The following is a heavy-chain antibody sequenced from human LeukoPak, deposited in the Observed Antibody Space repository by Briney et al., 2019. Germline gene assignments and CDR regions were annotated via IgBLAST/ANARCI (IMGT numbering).Heavy chain of an antibody. D-gene: IGHD3-22*01. V-gene: IGHV4-34*01. CDR3: AGGLSYDSSGSLDY. CDR1: GGSFSGYY. Sequence: SETLSLTCAVYGGSFSGYYWSWIRQPPGKGLEWIGEINHSGSTNYNPSLKSRVTISVDTSKSQFSLKLSSVTAADTAVYYCAGGLSYDSSGSLDYWGQGTLVTVSS. CDR2: INHSGST. J-gene: IGHJ4*02.